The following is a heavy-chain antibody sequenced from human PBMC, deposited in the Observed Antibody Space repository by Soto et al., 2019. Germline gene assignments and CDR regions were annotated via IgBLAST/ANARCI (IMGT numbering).Heavy chain of an antibody. CDR2: IYYSGST. J-gene: IGHJ6*02. CDR3: ARSPDSSGYYPRWYYYGMDV. CDR1: GGSISSYY. D-gene: IGHD3-22*01. Sequence: PSETLSLTCTVSGGSISSYYWSWIRQPPGKGLEWIGYIYYSGSTNYNPSLKSRVTISVDKSKNQFSLKLSSVTAADTAVHYCARSPDSSGYYPRWYYYGMDVWGQGTTVTVSS. V-gene: IGHV4-59*12.